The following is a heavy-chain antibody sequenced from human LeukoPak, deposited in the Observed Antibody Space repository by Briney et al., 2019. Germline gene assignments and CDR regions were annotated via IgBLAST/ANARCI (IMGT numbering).Heavy chain of an antibody. D-gene: IGHD3-16*02. CDR3: TTESYRAGGFDY. V-gene: IGHV3-15*01. CDR1: GFTFSNAW. CDR2: IKSKSGGGAT. J-gene: IGHJ4*02. Sequence: GGSLRLSRAASGFTFSNAWMSWVRQAPGKGLEWVGHIKSKSGGGATDYAAPVKGRFTISRDDLKNTLYLQMNSLKTEDTAVYYCTTESYRAGGFDYWGQGTLVTVSS.